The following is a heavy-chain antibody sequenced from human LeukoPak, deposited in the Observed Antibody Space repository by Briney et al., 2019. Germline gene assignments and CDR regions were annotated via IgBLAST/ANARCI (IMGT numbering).Heavy chain of an antibody. D-gene: IGHD3-10*01. CDR2: IIPIFGTA. V-gene: IGHV1-69*13. CDR3: ARIRENGVWFGEFLTD. CDR1: GGTFSSYA. J-gene: IGHJ4*02. Sequence: SVKVSCKASGGTFSSYAISWVRQAPGQGLEWMGGIIPIFGTANYAQKSQGRVTITADESTSTAYMELSSLRSEDTAVYYCARIRENGVWFGEFLTDWGQGTLVTVSS.